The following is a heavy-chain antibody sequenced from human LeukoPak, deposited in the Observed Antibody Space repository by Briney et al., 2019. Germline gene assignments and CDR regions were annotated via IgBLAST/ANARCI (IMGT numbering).Heavy chain of an antibody. D-gene: IGHD2-2*02. CDR3: ARDFGCSSTSCYTLSAFDI. V-gene: IGHV1-69*01. J-gene: IGHJ3*02. CDR1: GGTFSSYA. Sequence: GSSVKVSCKASGGTFSSYAISWVRQAPGQGLEWMGGIIPIFGTANCAQKFQGRVTITADGSTSTAYMELSSLRSEDTAVYYCARDFGCSSTSCYTLSAFDIWGQGTMVTVSS. CDR2: IIPIFGTA.